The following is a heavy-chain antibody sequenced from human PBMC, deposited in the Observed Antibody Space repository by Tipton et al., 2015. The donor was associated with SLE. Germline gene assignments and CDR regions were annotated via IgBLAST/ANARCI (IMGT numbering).Heavy chain of an antibody. J-gene: IGHJ6*03. CDR2: IYYSGST. CDR3: ARVPFYYSYYMDV. CDR1: GGSISSYY. Sequence: TLSLTCTVSGGSISSYYWNWFRQPPGKGLEWIGYIYYSGSTNYNPSLKSRVPISVDTSKNQFSLKLSSVTAADTAVYYCARVPFYYSYYMDVWGKGTTVTVSS. V-gene: IGHV4-59*01.